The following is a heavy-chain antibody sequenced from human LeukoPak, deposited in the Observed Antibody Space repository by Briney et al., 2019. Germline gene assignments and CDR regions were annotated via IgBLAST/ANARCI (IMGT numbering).Heavy chain of an antibody. V-gene: IGHV1-2*02. CDR1: GYTFTGYY. J-gene: IGHJ4*02. CDR2: INPNSGGT. CDR3: ARVYSSGWYPLDY. D-gene: IGHD6-19*01. Sequence: ASVKVSCKASGYTFTGYYMHWVRQAPGQGLEWMGWINPNSGGTNYAQKFQGRVTMTRDTSISTAYMELSRLRSDDTAVYYCARVYSSGWYPLDYWGQGTLVTVPS.